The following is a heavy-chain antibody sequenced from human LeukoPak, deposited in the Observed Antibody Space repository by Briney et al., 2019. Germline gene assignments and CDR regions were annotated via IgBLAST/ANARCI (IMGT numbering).Heavy chain of an antibody. CDR3: ARSSSTSSTRFDP. CDR1: GFTFSSYA. D-gene: IGHD2-2*01. V-gene: IGHV3-30-3*01. J-gene: IGHJ5*02. Sequence: GGSLRLSCAASGFTFSSYAMHWVRQAPGKGLEWVAAISYDGSNKYYADSVKGRFTISRDNSKNTLYLQMNSLRAEDTAVYYCARSSSTSSTRFDPWGQGTLVTVSS. CDR2: ISYDGSNK.